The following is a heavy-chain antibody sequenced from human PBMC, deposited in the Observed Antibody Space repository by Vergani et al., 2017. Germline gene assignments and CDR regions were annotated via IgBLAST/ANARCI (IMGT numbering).Heavy chain of an antibody. V-gene: IGHV3-49*04. CDR3: TMDGGNSPFDY. CDR2: IRSKAYGGTT. J-gene: IGHJ4*02. D-gene: IGHD4-23*01. CDR1: GFTFGDYA. Sequence: VQLVESGGGLVQPGRSLRLSCTASGFTFGDYAMSWVRQAPGKGLEWVGFIRSKAYGGTTEYAASVKGRFTISRDDSKSIAYLQMNSLKTEDTAVYYCTMDGGNSPFDYWGQGTLVTVSS.